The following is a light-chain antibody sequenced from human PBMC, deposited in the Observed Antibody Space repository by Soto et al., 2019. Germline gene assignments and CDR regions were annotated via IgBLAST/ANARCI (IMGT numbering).Light chain of an antibody. CDR2: KAS. CDR3: QQLHGYPIT. Sequence: DIQMTQSPSTLSASVGDRVTITCRASQSISSWLAWYQQKPGKAPKLLIYKASSLEGGVPSRFSGSGSGTHFTLTISSLQPEDFATYYCQQLHGYPITFGQGTRLEIK. V-gene: IGKV1-5*03. CDR1: QSISSW. J-gene: IGKJ5*01.